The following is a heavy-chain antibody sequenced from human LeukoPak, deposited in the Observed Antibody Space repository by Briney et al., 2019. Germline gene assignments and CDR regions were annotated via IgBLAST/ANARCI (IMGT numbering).Heavy chain of an antibody. CDR3: ATGKWELLGYYYYYMDV. CDR1: GYTLTELS. D-gene: IGHD1-26*01. V-gene: IGHV1-24*01. J-gene: IGHJ6*03. CDR2: FDPEDGET. Sequence: RASVKVSCKVSGYTLTELSMHWVRQAPGKGLEWMGGFDPEDGETIYAQKFQGRVTMTEDTSTDTAYMELGSLRSEDTAVYYCATGKWELLGYYYYYMDVWGKGTTVTVSS.